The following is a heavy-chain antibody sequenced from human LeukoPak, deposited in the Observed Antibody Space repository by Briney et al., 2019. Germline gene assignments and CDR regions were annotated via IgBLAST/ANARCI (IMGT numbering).Heavy chain of an antibody. Sequence: GGSLRLSCAASGFTFSSYSMNWVRQAPGKGLEWVSSISSSSSYIYYADSVKGRFTISRDNAKNSLYLQMNSLRADDTAVYYCARDYGRDTATDGAFDYWGQGTLVTVSS. CDR2: ISSSSSYI. V-gene: IGHV3-21*06. J-gene: IGHJ4*02. CDR3: ARDYGRDTATDGAFDY. CDR1: GFTFSSYS. D-gene: IGHD5-18*01.